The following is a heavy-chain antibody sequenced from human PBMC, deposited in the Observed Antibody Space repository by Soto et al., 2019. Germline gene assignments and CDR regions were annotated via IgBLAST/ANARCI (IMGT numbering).Heavy chain of an antibody. D-gene: IGHD1-26*01. Sequence: QVQLVQSGAEVKKPGSSVKVSCKASGGTFSSYTISWVRQAPGQGLEWMGRIIPILGIANYAQKFQGRVTITADKSTSTAYMELSSLRSEDTAVYYCAREGGAPVGRRQVGHGMDVWGQGTTVTVSS. CDR1: GGTFSSYT. CDR2: IIPILGIA. J-gene: IGHJ6*02. V-gene: IGHV1-69*08. CDR3: AREGGAPVGRRQVGHGMDV.